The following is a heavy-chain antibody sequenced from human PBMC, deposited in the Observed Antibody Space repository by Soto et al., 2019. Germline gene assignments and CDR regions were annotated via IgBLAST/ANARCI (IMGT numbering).Heavy chain of an antibody. D-gene: IGHD5-12*01. CDR3: ARFVVATIVGEGWFDP. CDR1: GGSISSGDYY. J-gene: IGHJ5*02. Sequence: SETLSLTCAVSGGSISSGDYYWSWIRQPPGKGLEWIGYIYYSGSTYYNPSLKSRVTISVDTSKNQFSLKLSSVTAADTAVYYXARFVVATIVGEGWFDPWGQGTLVTVSS. CDR2: IYYSGST. V-gene: IGHV4-30-4*01.